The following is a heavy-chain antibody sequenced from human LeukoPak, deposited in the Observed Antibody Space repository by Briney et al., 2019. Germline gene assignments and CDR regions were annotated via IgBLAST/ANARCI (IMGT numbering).Heavy chain of an antibody. CDR3: ARWGHFDTGGYFVVDY. J-gene: IGHJ4*02. CDR2: IYTSGST. V-gene: IGHV4-4*07. Sequence: SETLSLTCTVSGGSISSYYWSWIRQPAGKGLEWIGRIYTSGSTNYNPSLTSRVTMSVATTKNQFSLKLSSVTAADTAVYYCARWGHFDTGGYFVVDYWGQGTLVTVSS. D-gene: IGHD3-22*01. CDR1: GGSISSYY.